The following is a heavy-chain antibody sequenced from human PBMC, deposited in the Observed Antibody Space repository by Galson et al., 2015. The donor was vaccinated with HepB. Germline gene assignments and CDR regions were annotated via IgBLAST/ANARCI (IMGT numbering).Heavy chain of an antibody. CDR3: ARNVPKTGDFAY. CDR2: MNPNSGNT. V-gene: IGHV1-8*01. J-gene: IGHJ4*02. Sequence: SVKVSCKASGYTFTNYDINWVRQAPGQGLEWLGWMNPNSGNTGYAQNFQGRVTMTRDTSINTAYMELSSLTSEDTAVYYCARNVPKTGDFAYWGQGTLVTVSS. D-gene: IGHD1-14*01. CDR1: GYTFTNYD.